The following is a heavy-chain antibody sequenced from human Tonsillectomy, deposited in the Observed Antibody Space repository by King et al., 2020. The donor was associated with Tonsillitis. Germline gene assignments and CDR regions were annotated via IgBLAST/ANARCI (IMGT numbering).Heavy chain of an antibody. Sequence: VQLVESGGGVVQPGRSLRLSCAASGFTFSSYGMHWVRQAPGKGLEWVAVISYDGSNKYYADSVKGRFTIPRDNSKNTLYLQMNSLRAEDTAVYYCAKDLGSSLDYWGQGTLVTVSS. CDR3: AKDLGSSLDY. J-gene: IGHJ4*02. CDR1: GFTFSSYG. CDR2: ISYDGSNK. V-gene: IGHV3-30*18. D-gene: IGHD2-15*01.